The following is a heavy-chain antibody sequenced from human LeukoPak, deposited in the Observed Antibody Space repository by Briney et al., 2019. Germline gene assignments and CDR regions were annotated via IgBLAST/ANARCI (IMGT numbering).Heavy chain of an antibody. CDR2: ISSSATFM. CDR1: GFTFSSYT. CDR3: ARYSSGWSGPFDY. V-gene: IGHV3-21*01. Sequence: PGGSLRLSCAASGFTFSSYTMNWVRQAPGKGLEWVSSISSSATFMYHADSVKGRFTISRDNAKNSLYLQMNSLRAEDTAVYYCARYSSGWSGPFDYWGQGTLVTVSS. J-gene: IGHJ4*02. D-gene: IGHD6-19*01.